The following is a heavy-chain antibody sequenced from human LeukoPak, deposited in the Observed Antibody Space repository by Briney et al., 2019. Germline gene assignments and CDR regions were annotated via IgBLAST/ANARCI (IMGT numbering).Heavy chain of an antibody. CDR3: ARVPIYSYDSSAYYRVDY. CDR2: IKQDGSAK. V-gene: IGHV3-7*04. J-gene: IGHJ4*02. Sequence: GGSLRLSCAASKFTFSSYWMSWVRQAPGKGLEWVANIKQDGSAKYYVDSVKGRFTISRDNAKNSLYLEMNILRAEDTAVYYWARVPIYSYDSSAYYRVDYWGQGTLVIVSS. D-gene: IGHD3-22*01. CDR1: KFTFSSYW.